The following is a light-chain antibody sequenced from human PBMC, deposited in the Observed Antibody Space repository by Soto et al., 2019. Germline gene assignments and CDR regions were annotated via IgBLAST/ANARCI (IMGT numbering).Light chain of an antibody. CDR1: QTISNY. CDR3: QQSYNTPIT. Sequence: IQLSKSPSSLSASVGDRFTITCRPSQTISNYLNWYQQKPGKAPKLLIYDASSLQSGVPSRFSGSGSGTDFTPTISSLQPEDFATYYCQQSYNTPITFGQGPRLEIK. J-gene: IGKJ5*01. CDR2: DAS. V-gene: IGKV1-39*01.